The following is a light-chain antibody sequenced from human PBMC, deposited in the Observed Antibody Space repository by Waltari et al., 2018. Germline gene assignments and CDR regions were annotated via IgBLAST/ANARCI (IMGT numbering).Light chain of an antibody. V-gene: IGKV3-15*01. J-gene: IGKJ4*02. CDR3: QQYKNWPPPT. CDR2: GAA. Sequence: EVVMTQSPAILSVSPGERATLSCMASQSVASNLAWYQQKPCQAPRLLIYGAATRATGSPARFSGSGSGTEFTLTSSSMRSEDFALYYCQQYKNWPPPTFGGGTKVEIK. CDR1: QSVASN.